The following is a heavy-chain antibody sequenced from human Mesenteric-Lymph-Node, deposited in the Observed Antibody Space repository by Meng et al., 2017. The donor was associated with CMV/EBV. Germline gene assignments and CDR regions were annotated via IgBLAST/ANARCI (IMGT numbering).Heavy chain of an antibody. J-gene: IGHJ6*02. D-gene: IGHD2-2*01. CDR3: ARDCISSTTCAVFYYGMDV. CDR2: IYHSGST. V-gene: IGHV4-38-2*02. Sequence: LRLSCTVSGYSISSGYYWGWIRQPPGKGLAWIGSIYHSGSTYYNPSLKSRVTISVDTSKKQFSLRLTSVTAADTAVYYCARDCISSTTCAVFYYGMDVWGQGTTVTVSS. CDR1: GYSISSGYY.